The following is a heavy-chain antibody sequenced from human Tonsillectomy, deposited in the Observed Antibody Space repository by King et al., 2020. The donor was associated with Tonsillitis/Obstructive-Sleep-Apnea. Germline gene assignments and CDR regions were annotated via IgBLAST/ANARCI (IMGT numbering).Heavy chain of an antibody. CDR1: GFTLIELS. D-gene: IGHD1-14*01. J-gene: IGHJ3*01. CDR2: FDPEDGEK. Sequence: QLVQSGAEVKKPGASVKVSCNVFGFTLIELSMQWVRQPPGKGLELMGGFDPEDGEKIYAKKFPGRVTMTEATSTDTAYMELSSLRSGDTAVYYCASANLPRVFDVWGQGTLVTVSS. CDR3: ASANLPRVFDV. V-gene: IGHV1-24*01.